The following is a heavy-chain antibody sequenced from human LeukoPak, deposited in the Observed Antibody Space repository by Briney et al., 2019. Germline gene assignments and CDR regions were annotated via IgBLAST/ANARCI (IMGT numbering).Heavy chain of an antibody. D-gene: IGHD1-26*01. Sequence: QPGRSLKLSCAASGFTFDDYAMHWVRKAPGKGLECVSGISWNSRNTGYADSVKGRFTISRDNAKNSLYLQMNSLRTEDMALYYCTKGRDGGSLSDASDVWGQGTMVIVSA. J-gene: IGHJ3*01. CDR1: GFTFDDYA. CDR3: TKGRDGGSLSDASDV. V-gene: IGHV3-9*03. CDR2: ISWNSRNT.